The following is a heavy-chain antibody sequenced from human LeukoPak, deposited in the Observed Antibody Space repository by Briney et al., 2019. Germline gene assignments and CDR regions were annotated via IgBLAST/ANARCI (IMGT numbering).Heavy chain of an antibody. CDR1: GGSISSSSYY. V-gene: IGHV4-39*01. J-gene: IGHJ4*02. CDR3: ARLYSDYYDSSGYHDY. CDR2: IYYSGST. Sequence: ASEALSLTCTVSGGSISSSSYYWGWIRQPPGKGLEWIGSIYYSGSTYYNPSLKSRVTISVDTSKNQFSLKLSSVTAADTAVYYCARLYSDYYDSSGYHDYWGQGTLVTVSS. D-gene: IGHD3-22*01.